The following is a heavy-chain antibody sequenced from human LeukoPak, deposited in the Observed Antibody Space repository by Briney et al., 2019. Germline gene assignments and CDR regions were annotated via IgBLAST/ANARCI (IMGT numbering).Heavy chain of an antibody. CDR1: GGSVSSGNYY. CDR3: AARIAARPSPFDI. J-gene: IGHJ3*02. Sequence: PSETLSLTCTVSGGSVSSGNYYWTWIRQPAGKGLEWIGRIYASGSTDYNPSLKSRVTISVDTSKNQFSLKLSSVTAADTAVYYCAARIAARPSPFDIWGQGTMVTVSS. V-gene: IGHV4-61*02. CDR2: IYASGST. D-gene: IGHD6-6*01.